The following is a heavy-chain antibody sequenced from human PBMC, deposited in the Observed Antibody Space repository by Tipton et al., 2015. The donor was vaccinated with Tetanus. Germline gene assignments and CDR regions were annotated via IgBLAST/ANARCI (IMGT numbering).Heavy chain of an antibody. Sequence: QSGPEVKKPGASVEVSCKASGYTFTTYYMNWVRQAPGQGLEWMGIISPESGGTNYAQKFQGRVTMTVDTSTSTVYMDLSRLTSEDTAVYYCARYDSSGVTFDYRSQGTLVTVSS. J-gene: IGHJ4*02. V-gene: IGHV1-46*01. D-gene: IGHD3-22*01. CDR1: GYTFTTYY. CDR3: ARYDSSGVTFDY. CDR2: ISPESGGT.